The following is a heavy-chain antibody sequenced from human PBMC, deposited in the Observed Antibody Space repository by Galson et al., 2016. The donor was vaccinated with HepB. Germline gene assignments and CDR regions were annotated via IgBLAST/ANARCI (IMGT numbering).Heavy chain of an antibody. CDR3: ARELDHSFYFDY. CDR2: IQPSGGNT. CDR1: GYIFNTYN. J-gene: IGHJ4*02. Sequence: SVKVSCKASGYIFNTYNMHWVRQAPGQGLEWMGIIQPSGGNTIYAQTFQDRITMTRDTSTSTVYMELISLRSEDTAVYYCARELDHSFYFDYWGQGTLLTVSS. V-gene: IGHV1-46*02. D-gene: IGHD1-14*01.